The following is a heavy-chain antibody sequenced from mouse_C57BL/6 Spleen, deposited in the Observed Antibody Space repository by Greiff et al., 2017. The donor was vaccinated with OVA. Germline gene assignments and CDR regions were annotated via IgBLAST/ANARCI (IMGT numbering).Heavy chain of an antibody. D-gene: IGHD2-2*01. CDR3: TRAASMVTTDIYAMDY. CDR1: GFTFSSYA. CDR2: ISSGGDYI. J-gene: IGHJ4*01. V-gene: IGHV5-9-1*02. Sequence: EVMLVESGEGLVKPGGSLKLSCAASGFTFSSYAMSWVRQTPEKRLEWVAYISSGGDYIYYADTVKGRFTISRDNARNTLYLQMSSLKSEDTAMYYCTRAASMVTTDIYAMDYWGQGTSVTVSS.